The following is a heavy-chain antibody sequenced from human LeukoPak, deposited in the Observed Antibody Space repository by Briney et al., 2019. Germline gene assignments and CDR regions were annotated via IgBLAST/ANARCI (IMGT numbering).Heavy chain of an antibody. V-gene: IGHV4-30-2*01. CDR1: GASISRGYYS. J-gene: IGHJ3*02. CDR2: HYHSGSA. Sequence: SETLSLTCTVSGASISRGYYSWTWIRQPPGKGLGWIGYHYHSGSAYYNPSLKSRVTISVDTSKNQFSLKLSSVTAADTAVYYCARVTTNCYDSSGYPDAFDIWGQGTMVTVSS. D-gene: IGHD3-22*01. CDR3: ARVTTNCYDSSGYPDAFDI.